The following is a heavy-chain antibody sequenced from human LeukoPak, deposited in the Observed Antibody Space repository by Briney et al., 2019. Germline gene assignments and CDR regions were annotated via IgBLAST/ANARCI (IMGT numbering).Heavy chain of an antibody. J-gene: IGHJ4*02. Sequence: PGGSLRLSCAASGFTFSSYWMHWVRQGPGKGLVWVSRINSDGRSTSYADSVKGRFTISRDNAKNTLYLQMNSLRAEDTAVYYCVRDVWGDRDSYFDYWDQGTLVTVSS. CDR1: GFTFSSYW. CDR3: VRDVWGDRDSYFDY. D-gene: IGHD2-21*01. V-gene: IGHV3-74*01. CDR2: INSDGRST.